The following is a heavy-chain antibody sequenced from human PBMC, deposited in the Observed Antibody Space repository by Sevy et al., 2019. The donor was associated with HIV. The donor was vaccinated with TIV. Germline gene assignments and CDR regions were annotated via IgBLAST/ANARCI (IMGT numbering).Heavy chain of an antibody. V-gene: IGHV3-7*01. J-gene: IGHJ4*02. CDR3: ARDPDILSGYPSHYFDY. D-gene: IGHD3-9*01. Sequence: GGSLRLSCAASGFSFSKYWMSWVRQAPGKGLEWVANIKEDGSQKNYLESVKGRFTISRDNAKNLLYLQMNNLRADDTVVYYCARDPDILSGYPSHYFDYWGRGTLVTVSS. CDR1: GFSFSKYW. CDR2: IKEDGSQK.